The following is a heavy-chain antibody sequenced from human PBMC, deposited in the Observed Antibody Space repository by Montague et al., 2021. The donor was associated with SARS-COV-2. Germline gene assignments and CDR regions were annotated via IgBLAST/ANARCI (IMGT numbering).Heavy chain of an antibody. D-gene: IGHD6-19*01. CDR1: GFTFRTYS. Sequence: SLRLSCAVSGFTFRTYSMSWVRQAPGKGLEWLSSIGSSVNYIYYGVSAMGRFTTSRDNAKNSLFLQMTSLRADDTTVYYCARGYSSGWYGPYFDYWGQGALVTVSS. J-gene: IGHJ4*02. V-gene: IGHV3-21*01. CDR3: ARGYSSGWYGPYFDY. CDR2: IGSSVNYI.